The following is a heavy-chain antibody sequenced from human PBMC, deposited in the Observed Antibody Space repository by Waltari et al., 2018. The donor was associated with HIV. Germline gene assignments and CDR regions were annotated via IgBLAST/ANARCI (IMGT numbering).Heavy chain of an antibody. D-gene: IGHD5-18*01. CDR1: GFTFSNAW. CDR3: TTGAVDTAMIFDY. CDR2: IKSKTDGGTT. Sequence: EVLLVESGGGLVKPGGLFRLSCAAAGFTFSNAWMPWVRQAPVKGLEWVCRIKSKTDGGTTDYAAPVKGRFTISRNDSKNTLYLQMNSLKTEDTAVYYCTTGAVDTAMIFDYWGQGTLVTVSS. V-gene: IGHV3-15*01. J-gene: IGHJ4*02.